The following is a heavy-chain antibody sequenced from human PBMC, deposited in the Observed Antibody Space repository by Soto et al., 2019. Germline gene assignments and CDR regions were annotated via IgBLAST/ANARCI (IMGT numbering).Heavy chain of an antibody. CDR1: GFTFSDYY. V-gene: IGHV3-11*01. D-gene: IGHD1-7*01. J-gene: IGHJ4*02. CDR2: ISSSGSTI. Sequence: QVQLVESGGGLVKPGGSLRLSCAASGFTFSDYYMSWIRQAPGRGLEWVSYISSSGSTIYYADTVKGRFTIPRDNAKNSLYMQMNSMRAADTAVYYCARAWYNWNYVVDYWGQGTMVTVSS. CDR3: ARAWYNWNYVVDY.